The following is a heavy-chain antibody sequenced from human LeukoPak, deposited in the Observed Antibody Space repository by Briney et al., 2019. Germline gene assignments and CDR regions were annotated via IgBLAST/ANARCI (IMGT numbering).Heavy chain of an antibody. Sequence: SETLSLTCTVSGYSISSGYYWGWIRQPPGKGLEWIGSIYCSGSTYYNPSLKSRVTISVDTSKNQFSLKLSSVTAADTAVYYCARESTRERPGCWGQGTLVTVSS. J-gene: IGHJ4*02. CDR2: IYCSGST. D-gene: IGHD1-1*01. CDR3: ARESTRERPGC. V-gene: IGHV4-38-2*02. CDR1: GYSISSGYY.